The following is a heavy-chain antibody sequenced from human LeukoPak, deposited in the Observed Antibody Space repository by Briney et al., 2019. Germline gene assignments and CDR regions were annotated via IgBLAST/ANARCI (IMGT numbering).Heavy chain of an antibody. J-gene: IGHJ4*02. CDR1: GFSFSDYW. Sequence: GGSLRLSCAASGFSFSDYWMSWVRQAPGKGLEWVANIKQDGSEGYYVDSVKGRFTISRDNAKNSLYLQMNSLRAEDTAVYYCASGRQLGYWGQGTLVTVSS. CDR3: ASGRQLGY. CDR2: IKQDGSEG. V-gene: IGHV3-7*01. D-gene: IGHD6-13*01.